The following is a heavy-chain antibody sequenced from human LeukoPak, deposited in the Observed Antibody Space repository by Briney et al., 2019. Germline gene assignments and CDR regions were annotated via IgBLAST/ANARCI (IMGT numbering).Heavy chain of an antibody. CDR3: ARSGILTGYYRSYYYYYMDV. CDR2: IYYSGST. Sequence: SETLSLTCTVSGGSISNYYWSWIRQPPGKGLEWIGYIYYSGSTNYNPSLKSRVTISVDTSKNQFSLKLSSVTAADTAVYYCARSGILTGYYRSYYYYYMDVWGKGTTVTISS. CDR1: GGSISNYY. J-gene: IGHJ6*03. V-gene: IGHV4-59*01. D-gene: IGHD3-9*01.